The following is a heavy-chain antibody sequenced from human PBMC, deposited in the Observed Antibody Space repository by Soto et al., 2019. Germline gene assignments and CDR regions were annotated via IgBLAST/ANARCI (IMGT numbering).Heavy chain of an antibody. CDR3: ARDHYDSSGCFDY. D-gene: IGHD3-22*01. V-gene: IGHV1-46*03. Sequence: ASVKVSCKASGYTFINYYIHWVRQAPGQGLEWMGIINPSGGSTIYAQKFQGRVTMTRDTSTRTVYMELSSLRSEDTAVYYCARDHYDSSGCFDYWGQGTLVTVSS. J-gene: IGHJ4*02. CDR2: INPSGGST. CDR1: GYTFINYY.